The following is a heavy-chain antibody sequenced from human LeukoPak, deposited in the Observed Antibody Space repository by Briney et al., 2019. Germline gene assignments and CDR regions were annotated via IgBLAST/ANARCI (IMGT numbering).Heavy chain of an antibody. CDR3: ARKVGITIFGQRPLYYYYYMDV. Sequence: PSETLSLTCAVSNYSISSAYYWGWIRQPPGKGLEWIGSMYHSGSADYNPSLKSRVTISVDTSKNQFSLKLRSVTAADTAVYYCARKVGITIFGQRPLYYYYYMDVWGKGTTVTVSS. V-gene: IGHV4-38-2*01. J-gene: IGHJ6*03. D-gene: IGHD3-3*01. CDR2: MYHSGSA. CDR1: NYSISSAYY.